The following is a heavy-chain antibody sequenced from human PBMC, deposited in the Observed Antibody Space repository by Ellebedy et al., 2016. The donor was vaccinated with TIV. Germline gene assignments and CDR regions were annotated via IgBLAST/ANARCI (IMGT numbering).Heavy chain of an antibody. CDR3: ARHLLHPNLRLGELSLNWYFDL. V-gene: IGHV4-39*01. CDR1: GGSISSSSYY. Sequence: SETLSLTCTVSGGSISSSSYYWGWIRQPPGKGLEWIGSIYYSGSTYYNPSLKSRVTISVDTSKHQFSLKLSSVTAADTAVYYCARHLLHPNLRLGELSLNWYFDLWGRGTLVTVSS. CDR2: IYYSGST. J-gene: IGHJ2*01. D-gene: IGHD3-16*02.